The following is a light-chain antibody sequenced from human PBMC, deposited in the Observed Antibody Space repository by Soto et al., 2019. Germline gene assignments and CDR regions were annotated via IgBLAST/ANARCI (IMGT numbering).Light chain of an antibody. CDR1: SSDVGGHDS. V-gene: IGLV2-14*01. CDR3: TSYTSASTYV. Sequence: SVLTQPASVSGYPGQSIAISCTGTSSDVGGHDSVSWYQQHPGKAPKLMIYNVSNRPSGVSNRFSGSKSGNTASLTISGLLAEDEADYFCTSYTSASTYVFGAGTKVTVL. J-gene: IGLJ1*01. CDR2: NVS.